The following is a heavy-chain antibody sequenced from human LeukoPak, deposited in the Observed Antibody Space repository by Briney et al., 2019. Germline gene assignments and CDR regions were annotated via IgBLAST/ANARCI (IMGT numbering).Heavy chain of an antibody. V-gene: IGHV3-21*01. J-gene: IGHJ4*02. Sequence: GGSLRLSCAASGFTFSSYSMNWVRQAPGKGLEWVSSISSSSSYIYYADSVKGRFTISRDNAKNSLYLQMNSLRAEDTAVYYCARDPTIAVAASDYWGQGTLVTVSS. CDR2: ISSSSSYI. CDR3: ARDPTIAVAASDY. D-gene: IGHD6-19*01. CDR1: GFTFSSYS.